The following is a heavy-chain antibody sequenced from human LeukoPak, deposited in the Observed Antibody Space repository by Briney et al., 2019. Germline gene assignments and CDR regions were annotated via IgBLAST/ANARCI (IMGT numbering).Heavy chain of an antibody. Sequence: PGGSLRLSCAASGFTFSSYSMNWVRQAPGKGLEWVSSISSSSSYIYYADSVKGRFTISRDNAKNSLYLQMNSLRAEDTAVYYCARALRGYSYGFSWGQGTLVTVSS. D-gene: IGHD5-18*01. CDR2: ISSSSSYI. V-gene: IGHV3-21*01. CDR1: GFTFSSYS. J-gene: IGHJ5*02. CDR3: ARALRGYSYGFS.